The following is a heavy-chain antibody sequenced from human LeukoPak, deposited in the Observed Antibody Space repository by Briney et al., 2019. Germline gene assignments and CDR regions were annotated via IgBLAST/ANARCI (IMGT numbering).Heavy chain of an antibody. CDR3: AKSYDTSTSPDH. CDR2: IKQDGSEK. V-gene: IGHV3-7*03. D-gene: IGHD3-3*01. CDR1: GFTFSSYW. J-gene: IGHJ5*02. Sequence: GGSLRLSCAASGFTFSSYWMSWVRQAPGKGLEWVANIKQDGSEKYYVDSVKGRFTISRDNSKDTVYLQMNSLRVDDTALYHCAKSYDTSTSPDHWGQGILVSVSS.